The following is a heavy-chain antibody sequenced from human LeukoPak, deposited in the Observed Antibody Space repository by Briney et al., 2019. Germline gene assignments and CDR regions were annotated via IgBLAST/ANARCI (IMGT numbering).Heavy chain of an antibody. CDR1: GFTFSSYA. V-gene: IGHV3-23*01. J-gene: IGHJ1*01. D-gene: IGHD3-22*01. Sequence: GGSLRLSCAASGFTFSSYAMSWVRQAPGKGLEWVSAISGSGGSTYYADSVKGRFTISRDNSKNTLYLQMNSLRAEDTAVYYCAKDYYYDSSGYPEYFHHWGQGTLVTVSS. CDR2: ISGSGGST. CDR3: AKDYYYDSSGYPEYFHH.